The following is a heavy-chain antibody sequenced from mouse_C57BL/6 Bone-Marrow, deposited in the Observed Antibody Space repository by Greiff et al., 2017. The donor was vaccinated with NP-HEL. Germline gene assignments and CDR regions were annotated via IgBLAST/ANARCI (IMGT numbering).Heavy chain of an antibody. CDR1: GYSITSGYD. D-gene: IGHD2-4*01. Sequence: EVKLMESGPGMVKPSQSLSLTCTVTGYSITSGYDWHWIRHFPGNKLEWMGYISYSGSTNYNPSLKSRISITHDTSKNHFFLKLNSVTTEDTATYYCARGGLRSWFAYWGQGTLVTVSA. V-gene: IGHV3-1*01. J-gene: IGHJ3*01. CDR3: ARGGLRSWFAY. CDR2: ISYSGST.